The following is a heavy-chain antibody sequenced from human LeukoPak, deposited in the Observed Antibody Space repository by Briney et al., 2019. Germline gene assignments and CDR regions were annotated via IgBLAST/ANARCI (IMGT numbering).Heavy chain of an antibody. CDR1: GFTFSDYY. D-gene: IGHD3-10*01. Sequence: GGSLRLSCAASGFTFSDYYMSWIRQAPGKGLEWVSYISSTSTNINYADSVKGRFTISRDNAKNSLYLQMNSLRAEDTAVYYCATSTMFLGDPFDYWGQGTLVTVSS. J-gene: IGHJ4*02. V-gene: IGHV3-11*03. CDR2: ISSTSTNI. CDR3: ATSTMFLGDPFDY.